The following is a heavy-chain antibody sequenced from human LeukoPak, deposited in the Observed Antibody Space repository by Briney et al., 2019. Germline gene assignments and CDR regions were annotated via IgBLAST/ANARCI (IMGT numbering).Heavy chain of an antibody. CDR3: ARPLRGYYYYMDV. CDR1: GFTFSSYS. V-gene: IGHV3-48*01. Sequence: PGGSLRLSCAASGFTFSSYSMSWVRQAPGKGLEWVSYISSSSNTIYYADSVKGRFTSSRDNAKNSLYLQMNSLRAEDTAVYYCARPLRGYYYYMDVWGKGTTVTVSS. J-gene: IGHJ6*03. CDR2: ISSSSNTI.